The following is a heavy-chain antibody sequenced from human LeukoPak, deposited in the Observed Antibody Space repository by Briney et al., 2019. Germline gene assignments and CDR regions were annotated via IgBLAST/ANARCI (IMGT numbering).Heavy chain of an antibody. CDR1: GYSISSGYY. Sequence: SETLSLTCTVSGYSISSGYYWGWIRQPPGKGLEWIGSIYHSGSTYYNPSLKSRVTISVDTSKNQFSLKLSSVTAADTAVYFCARAPHFFWGQGALVTVSS. CDR2: IYHSGST. V-gene: IGHV4-38-2*02. J-gene: IGHJ4*02. D-gene: IGHD2/OR15-2a*01. CDR3: ARAPHFF.